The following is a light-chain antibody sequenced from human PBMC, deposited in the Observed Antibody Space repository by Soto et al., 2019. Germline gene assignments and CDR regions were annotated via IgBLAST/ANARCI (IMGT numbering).Light chain of an antibody. J-gene: IGLJ2*01. CDR3: QSYDSSLSGVV. Sequence: QSVLTQPPSVPGAPGQRVTISCTGSSSXIGAGYDVHWYQQLPETAPKLLIYGNSNRPSGVPDRFSGSKSGTSASLAITGLQAEDEADYYCQSYDSSLSGVVFGGGTKLTVL. CDR2: GNS. V-gene: IGLV1-40*01. CDR1: SSXIGAGYD.